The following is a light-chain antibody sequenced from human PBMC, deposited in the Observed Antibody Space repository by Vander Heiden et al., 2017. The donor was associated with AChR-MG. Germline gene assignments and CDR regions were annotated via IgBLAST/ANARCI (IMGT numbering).Light chain of an antibody. Sequence: QSALTQPPSASGSPGQSVTIYCTGTSSDVGGYNYVSWYQQHPGKAPKVVIYEVSKRPSGVPDRFSGSKSGNTASLTVSGLQAEDEADYYCSSYAGSNNFVFGTGTKVTVL. V-gene: IGLV2-8*01. CDR1: SSDVGGYNY. CDR2: EVS. CDR3: SSYAGSNNFV. J-gene: IGLJ1*01.